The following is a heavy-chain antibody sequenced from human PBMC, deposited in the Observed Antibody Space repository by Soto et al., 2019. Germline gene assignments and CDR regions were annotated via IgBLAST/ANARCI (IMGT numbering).Heavy chain of an antibody. CDR1: GDSISSGGLS. D-gene: IGHD6-13*01. Sequence: QLQLQESGSGLLKPSQTLSLNCSVSGDSISSGGLSWSWLRQSPGRVLEWIGYIYYPGLTYYNPSLKGRVSLSLDTSANQVSLSLSSVAVANSGVDDWASGNRSKTASAGTGWFDPWGPGTLVTVSS. CDR2: IYYPGLT. V-gene: IGHV4-30-2*06. J-gene: IGHJ5*02. CDR3: ASGNRSKTASAGTGWFDP.